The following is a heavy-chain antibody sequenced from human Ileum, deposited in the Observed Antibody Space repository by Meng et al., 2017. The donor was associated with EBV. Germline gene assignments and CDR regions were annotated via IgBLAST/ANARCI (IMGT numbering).Heavy chain of an antibody. J-gene: IGHJ4*02. CDR1: GCPIGRSDW. CDR2: TSHSGST. V-gene: IGHV4-4*03. D-gene: IGHD3-22*01. Sequence: QWRRQGSGPGRVKPPGALSLPVAVSGCPIGRSDWWSWVRQPPGKGLEWIGETSHSGSTNYSPSLKSRVTISLDKSKNQLSLKLNSVTAADTAVYYCASSDYYRSDYWGQGTLVTVSS. CDR3: ASSDYYRSDY.